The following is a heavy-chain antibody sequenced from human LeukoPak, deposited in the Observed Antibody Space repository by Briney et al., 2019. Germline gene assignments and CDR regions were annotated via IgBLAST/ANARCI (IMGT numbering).Heavy chain of an antibody. J-gene: IGHJ5*02. CDR2: IYYSGST. CDR3: ARRGNYYGSGSYRNWFDP. Sequence: SETLSLTCTVSGGSISCYYWSWIRQPPGKGLEWVGNIYYSGSTNYNPSLKSRVTISIDTSKNQFSLKLSSVTAADTAMYYCARRGNYYGSGSYRNWFDPWGQGTLVTVSS. CDR1: GGSISCYY. V-gene: IGHV4-59*01. D-gene: IGHD3-10*01.